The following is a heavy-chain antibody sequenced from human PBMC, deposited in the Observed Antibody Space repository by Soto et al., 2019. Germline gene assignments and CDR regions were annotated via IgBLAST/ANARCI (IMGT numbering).Heavy chain of an antibody. CDR2: VYFSGST. CDR3: ARIPVDTYMLYWSDP. V-gene: IGHV4-61*01. Sequence: PSETLSLTCSVAGDSVSRGIYYWIWIRQPPGKALEWIGHVYFSGSTNYIPSLKSRLTMYVDTATNQFSLKLNSVTTADTAAYYCARIPVDTYMLYWSDPWGQGPQVTVSS. D-gene: IGHD3-16*01. CDR1: GDSVSRGIYY. J-gene: IGHJ5*02.